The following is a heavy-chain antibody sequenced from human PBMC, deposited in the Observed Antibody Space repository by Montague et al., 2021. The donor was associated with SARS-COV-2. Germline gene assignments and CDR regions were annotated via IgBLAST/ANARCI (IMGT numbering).Heavy chain of an antibody. CDR1: GGSVSSGSYY. J-gene: IGHJ4*02. V-gene: IGHV4-61*01. CDR3: ARVFPRWLQFDPYFDY. Sequence: SETLSLTCTVSGGSVSSGSYYWSWIRQPPGKGLEWIGYIYYSGSTNYNPSLKGRVTISVDTSKNQFSLKLSSVTAADTAVYYCARVFPRWLQFDPYFDYWGQGTLVTVSS. CDR2: IYYSGST. D-gene: IGHD5-24*01.